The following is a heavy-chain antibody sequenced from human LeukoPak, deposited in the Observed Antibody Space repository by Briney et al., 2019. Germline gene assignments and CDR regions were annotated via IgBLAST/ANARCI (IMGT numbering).Heavy chain of an antibody. D-gene: IGHD3-22*01. J-gene: IGHJ4*02. Sequence: ASVKVSCKASGYTFTGYYMHWVRQAPGQGLEWMGRINPNSGGTNYAQKFQGRVTMTRDTSISTAYMELGRLRSDDTAVYYCARSVYYYDSSRPNYWGQGTLVTVSS. CDR3: ARSVYYYDSSRPNY. CDR2: INPNSGGT. V-gene: IGHV1-2*06. CDR1: GYTFTGYY.